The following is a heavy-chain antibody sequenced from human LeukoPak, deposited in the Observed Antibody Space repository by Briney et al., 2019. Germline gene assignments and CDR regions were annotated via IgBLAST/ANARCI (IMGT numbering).Heavy chain of an antibody. Sequence: GGSLRLSCTASGFTFGDYAMTWVRQTPGKGLEWVSYISSSGSTIYYADSVKGRFTISRDNAKNSLYLQMNSLRAEDTAVYYCAELGITMIGGVWGKGTTVTISS. V-gene: IGHV3-48*03. D-gene: IGHD3-10*02. J-gene: IGHJ6*04. CDR3: AELGITMIGGV. CDR2: ISSSGSTI. CDR1: GFTFGDYA.